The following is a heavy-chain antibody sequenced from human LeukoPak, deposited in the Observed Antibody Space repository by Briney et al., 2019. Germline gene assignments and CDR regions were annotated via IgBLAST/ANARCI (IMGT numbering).Heavy chain of an antibody. Sequence: GSLRLSCAASGFTFSSYWMSWVRQAPGKGLEWIGNAFHTGTTNYNPSLKSRVTISVDSSKKYFSLKLRSMTAADTAVYFCARLPYDSIGYYAFDIWGQGTIVTVSS. CDR3: ARLPYDSIGYYAFDI. CDR1: GFTFSSYW. D-gene: IGHD3-22*01. CDR2: AFHTGTT. V-gene: IGHV4-4*01. J-gene: IGHJ3*02.